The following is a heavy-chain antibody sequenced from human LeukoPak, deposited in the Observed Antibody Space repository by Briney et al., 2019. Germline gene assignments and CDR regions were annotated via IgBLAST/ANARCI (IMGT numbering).Heavy chain of an antibody. CDR3: ARDQVYSYGLGIDY. CDR2: ISAYNGNT. D-gene: IGHD5-18*01. Sequence: ASVKVSFKASGYTFTSYGISWVRPAPGQGLGWMGWISAYNGNTNYAQKLQGRVTMTTDTSTSTAYMELRSLRSDDTAVYYCARDQVYSYGLGIDYWGQGTLVTVSS. V-gene: IGHV1-18*01. J-gene: IGHJ4*02. CDR1: GYTFTSYG.